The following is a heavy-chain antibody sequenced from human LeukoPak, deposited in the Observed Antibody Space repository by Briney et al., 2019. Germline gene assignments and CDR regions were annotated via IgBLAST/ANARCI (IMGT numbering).Heavy chain of an antibody. CDR3: AKDCSGGSCS. J-gene: IGHJ4*02. CDR2: ISYDGSNK. D-gene: IGHD2-15*01. CDR1: GFTFSSYA. V-gene: IGHV3-30*04. Sequence: PGGSLRLSCAASGFTFSSYAMHWVRQAPGKGLEWVAVISYDGSNKYYADSVKGRFTISRDNSKNTLYLQMNSLRAEDTAVYYCAKDCSGGSCSWGQGTLVTVSS.